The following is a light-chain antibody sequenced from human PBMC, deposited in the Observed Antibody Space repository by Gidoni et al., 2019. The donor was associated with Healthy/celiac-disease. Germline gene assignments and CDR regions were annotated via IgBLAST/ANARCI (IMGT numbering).Light chain of an antibody. CDR1: QSISSY. V-gene: IGKV1-39*01. CDR2: DAS. J-gene: IGKJ2*03. CDR3: QQSYSTPYS. Sequence: IQMTQSPSCLSASVGDRVTITCRASQSISSYLNWYQQKPGKAPKLLIYDASSLQSGVPSMFSGSGSGTDFTLTISSLQPEDFATYYCQQSYSTPYSFXQXTKLXIK.